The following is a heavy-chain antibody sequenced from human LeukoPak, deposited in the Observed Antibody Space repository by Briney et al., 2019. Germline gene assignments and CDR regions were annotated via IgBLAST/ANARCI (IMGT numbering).Heavy chain of an antibody. D-gene: IGHD3-10*01. CDR2: ISKAGSNL. J-gene: IGHJ5*02. CDR1: GFTSDDYA. CDR3: AKGTRDNSYLSPIDP. V-gene: IGHV3-43*02. Sequence: GSLRLSCAASGFTSDDYAMYWVRQGPGKGLEWVSLISKAGSNLHYADSVKGRFTISRDNSKNYLSLQMNSLRAEDTALYFCAKGTRDNSYLSPIDPWGQGALVTVSS.